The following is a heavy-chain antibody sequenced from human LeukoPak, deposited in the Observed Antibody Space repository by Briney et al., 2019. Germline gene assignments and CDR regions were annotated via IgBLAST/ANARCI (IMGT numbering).Heavy chain of an antibody. CDR1: GFTFSSYA. Sequence: PGGSLRLSCAASGFTFSSYAMHWVRQAPGKGLEWVAVISYDGSNKYYADSVKGRFTISRDNSKNTLYLQMNSLRAEDTAVYYCARGSDIAVAGTELAYWGQGTLVTVSS. CDR2: ISYDGSNK. J-gene: IGHJ4*02. V-gene: IGHV3-30*04. CDR3: ARGSDIAVAGTELAY. D-gene: IGHD6-19*01.